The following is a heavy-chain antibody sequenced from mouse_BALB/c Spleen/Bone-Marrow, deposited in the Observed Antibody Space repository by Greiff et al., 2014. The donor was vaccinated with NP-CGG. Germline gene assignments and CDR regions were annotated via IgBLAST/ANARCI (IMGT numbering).Heavy chain of an antibody. D-gene: IGHD2-10*02. V-gene: IGHV5-4*02. CDR1: GFTFSDYY. Sequence: EVQGVESGGGLVKPGGSLKLSCAASGFTFSDYYMYWVRQTLEKRLEWVATISDGGGYTYYPDSVWGRFTISRDNAKNNLYLQVSSLKSEDTAMYYCARSGERYGAMDYWGQGTSVTVFS. CDR2: ISDGGGYT. CDR3: ARSGERYGAMDY. J-gene: IGHJ4*01.